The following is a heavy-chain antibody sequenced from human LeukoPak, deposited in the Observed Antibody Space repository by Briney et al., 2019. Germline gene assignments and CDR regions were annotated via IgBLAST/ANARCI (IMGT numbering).Heavy chain of an antibody. D-gene: IGHD1-26*01. V-gene: IGHV4-39*07. Sequence: PSETLSLTCTVSGGSNSSSSHYWGWIRQPPGKGLEWIGSINYSGTTYYNPSLKSRVTISIDTSKNQFSLKLSSVTAADTALYFCAREEPPGKVDYWGQGTLVTVSS. CDR1: GGSNSSSSHY. CDR3: AREEPPGKVDY. CDR2: INYSGTT. J-gene: IGHJ4*02.